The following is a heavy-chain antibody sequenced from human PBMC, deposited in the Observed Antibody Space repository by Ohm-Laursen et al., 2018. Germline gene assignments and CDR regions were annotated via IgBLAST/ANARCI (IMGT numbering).Heavy chain of an antibody. J-gene: IGHJ4*02. CDR2: IWYDGSNK. D-gene: IGHD3-9*01. CDR1: GFTFSSYG. Sequence: GSLRLSCAASGFTFSSYGMHWVHQAPGKGLEWVAIIWYDGSNKYYADSVKGRFTISRDNSKNTLYLQMNSLRAEDTAVYYCAKSYIDWLLVDYWGQGTLVTVSS. CDR3: AKSYIDWLLVDY. V-gene: IGHV3-30*02.